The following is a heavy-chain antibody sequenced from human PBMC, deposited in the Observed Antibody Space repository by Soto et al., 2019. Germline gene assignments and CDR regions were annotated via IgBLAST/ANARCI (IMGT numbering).Heavy chain of an antibody. V-gene: IGHV1-69*01. CDR2: IIPLFGTP. CDR1: GGPFSSYG. CDR3: ARDGTIQMANFDF. Sequence: HVLLMQSGAEVKKPGSSVKVSCTSSGGPFSSYGISWVRQVPGQGLEWLGGIIPLFGTPSYARKFQDRLTISADESTTTAYMELSSLTSEDPAMYFCARDGTIQMANFDFWGQGTLVTVSS. D-gene: IGHD1-1*01. J-gene: IGHJ4*02.